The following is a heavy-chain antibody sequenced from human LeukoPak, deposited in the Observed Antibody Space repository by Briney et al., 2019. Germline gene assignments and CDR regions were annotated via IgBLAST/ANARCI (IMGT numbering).Heavy chain of an antibody. D-gene: IGHD6-19*01. CDR2: IIPIFGTA. V-gene: IGHV1-69*01. CDR3: ARILSSSWYEYFHH. Sequence: SWVKVSCKASGGTFSNYAISWVRQAPGQGLEWMGAIIPIFGTANYAQKFQGRVTITADESTSTAYMELSSLRSEDTAVYYCARILSSSWYEYFHHWGQGTLVTVPS. J-gene: IGHJ1*01. CDR1: GGTFSNYA.